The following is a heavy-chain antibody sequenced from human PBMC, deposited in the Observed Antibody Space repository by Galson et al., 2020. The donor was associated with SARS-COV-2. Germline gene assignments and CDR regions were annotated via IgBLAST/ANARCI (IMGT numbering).Heavy chain of an antibody. Sequence: SGPTLVKPTQTLTLTCTFSGFSLSTSGMRVSWIRQPPGKALEWLARIDWDDDKFYSTSLKTRLTISKDTSKNQVVLTMTNMDPVDTATYYWARTYYDIVTGYSRAFDIWGQGTMVTVSS. D-gene: IGHD3-9*01. V-gene: IGHV2-70*04. CDR1: GFSLSTSGMR. CDR3: ARTYYDIVTGYSRAFDI. J-gene: IGHJ3*02. CDR2: IDWDDDK.